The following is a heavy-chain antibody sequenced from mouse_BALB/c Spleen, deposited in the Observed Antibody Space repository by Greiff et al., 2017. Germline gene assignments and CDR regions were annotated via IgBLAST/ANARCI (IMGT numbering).Heavy chain of an antibody. CDR2: IWGDGST. V-gene: IGHV2-6-7*01. CDR3: ARNYDYGRGAMDY. CDR1: GFSLTGYG. D-gene: IGHD2-4*01. Sequence: VQLVESGPGLVAPSQSLSITCTVSGFSLTGYGVNWVRQPPGKGLEWLGMIWGDGSTDYNSALKSRLSISKDNSKSQVFLKMNSLQTDDTARYYCARNYDYGRGAMDYWGQGTSVTVSS. J-gene: IGHJ4*01.